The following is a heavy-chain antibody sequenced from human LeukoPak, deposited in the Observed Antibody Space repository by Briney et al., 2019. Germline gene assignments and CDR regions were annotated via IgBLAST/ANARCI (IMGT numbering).Heavy chain of an antibody. CDR3: ARDSPYYDYVWGSYRPNPFGY. CDR2: IIPIFGTA. D-gene: IGHD3-16*02. CDR1: GGTFSSYA. V-gene: IGHV1-69*06. Sequence: ASVKVSCKASGGTFSSYAISWVRQAPGQGLEWMGGIIPIFGTANYAQKFQGRVTITADKSTSTAYMELSSLRSEDTAVYYCARDSPYYDYVWGSYRPNPFGYWGQGTLVTVSS. J-gene: IGHJ4*02.